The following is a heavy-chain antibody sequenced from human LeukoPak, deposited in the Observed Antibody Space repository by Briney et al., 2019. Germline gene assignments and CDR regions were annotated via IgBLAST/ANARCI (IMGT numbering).Heavy chain of an antibody. Sequence: GRSLRLSCAASGFTFSSYAMSWVRQAPGKGLEWVSAISGSGGGAYYADSVKGRFTISRDNPKNALYLQMNSLRAEDTAVYYCARGNYGDHADYWGQGTLVTVSS. D-gene: IGHD4-17*01. CDR3: ARGNYGDHADY. CDR1: GFTFSSYA. V-gene: IGHV3-23*01. J-gene: IGHJ4*02. CDR2: ISGSGGGA.